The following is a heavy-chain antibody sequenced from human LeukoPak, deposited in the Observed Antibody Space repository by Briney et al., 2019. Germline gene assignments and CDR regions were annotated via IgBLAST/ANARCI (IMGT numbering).Heavy chain of an antibody. J-gene: IGHJ4*02. CDR3: AKCGFPSSGNYDY. Sequence: PGGSLRLSCAASGFTFSSYWMHWVRQAPGKGLVWVSRINSDGSSTSYADSVKGRVTISRDNAKNTLYLQMNSLRVEDTAVYYCAKCGFPSSGNYDYWGQGTLVTVSS. CDR1: GFTFSSYW. CDR2: INSDGSST. D-gene: IGHD3-10*01. V-gene: IGHV3-74*01.